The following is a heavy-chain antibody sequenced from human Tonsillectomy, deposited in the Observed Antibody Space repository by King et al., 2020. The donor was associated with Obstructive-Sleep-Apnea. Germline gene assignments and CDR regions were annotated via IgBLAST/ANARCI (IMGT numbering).Heavy chain of an antibody. D-gene: IGHD6-13*01. CDR2: ISSSGSYK. CDR3: ARMWSAAAGYFDY. J-gene: IGHJ4*02. V-gene: IGHV3-21*01. CDR1: GFTFSGYS. Sequence: QLVQSGGGLVKPGGSLRLSCAASGFTFSGYSMNWVRQAPGKGLEWVSSISSSGSYKYYADSVKGRFTISRDNAKNSLYLQMDSLRAEETAVYYCARMWSAAAGYFDYWGQGTLVTVSS.